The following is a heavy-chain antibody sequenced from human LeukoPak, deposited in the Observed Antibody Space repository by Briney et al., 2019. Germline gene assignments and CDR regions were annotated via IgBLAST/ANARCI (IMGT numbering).Heavy chain of an antibody. V-gene: IGHV1-69*01. Sequence: SVKVSCKASGGTFSSYAISWVRQAPGQGLEWMGGIIPIFGTANYAQKFQSRVTITADESTSTAYMELSSLRSEDTAVYYCARDCSSTSCYGDYYYYYMDVWGKGTTVTVSS. CDR2: IIPIFGTA. CDR3: ARDCSSTSCYGDYYYYYMDV. D-gene: IGHD2-2*01. J-gene: IGHJ6*03. CDR1: GGTFSSYA.